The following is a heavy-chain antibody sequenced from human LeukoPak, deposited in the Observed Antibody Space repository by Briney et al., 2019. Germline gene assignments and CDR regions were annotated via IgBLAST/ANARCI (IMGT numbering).Heavy chain of an antibody. CDR3: ARSQGAYFDY. Sequence: SETLSLTCTVSGGSISNYYWSWIRQPPGKGPECIGYISYSGSTNYNPSFKSRVTISLDTSKNHFSLKLTSVTAADTAVFYCARSQGAYFDYWGQGILVTVSS. J-gene: IGHJ4*02. CDR2: ISYSGST. V-gene: IGHV4-59*01. CDR1: GGSISNYY.